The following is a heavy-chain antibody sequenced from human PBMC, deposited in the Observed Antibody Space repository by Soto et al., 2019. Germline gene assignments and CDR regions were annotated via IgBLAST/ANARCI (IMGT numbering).Heavy chain of an antibody. CDR3: ARGLVVLPTATPRYYYGMDV. J-gene: IGHJ6*02. V-gene: IGHV1-18*01. Sequence: QAHLVQSGAEVKKPWASVKVSCKASGYTFTSYGITWVRQAPGQGLEWMGWMSAYTGNTDYAQKIQRIVTMTKDTATSTAYMELTSLRSDHTAVYYCARGLVVLPTATPRYYYGMDVWGQGTTVTVSS. CDR1: GYTFTSYG. CDR2: MSAYTGNT. D-gene: IGHD2-2*01.